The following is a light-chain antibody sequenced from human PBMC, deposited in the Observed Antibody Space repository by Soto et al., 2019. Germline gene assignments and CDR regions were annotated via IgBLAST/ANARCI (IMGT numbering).Light chain of an antibody. Sequence: VMRLTPATIAVSGWGGAPLSCRASQFLSIYLAWYQQIPGQPPRLLIYDSTNRAAGIPARFSGSRSETGFPLPLSSVAPEDFAMSYCHQPDQFGQGTRLEIK. J-gene: IGKJ5*01. CDR3: HQPDQ. V-gene: IGKV3-11*01. CDR2: DST. CDR1: QFLSIY.